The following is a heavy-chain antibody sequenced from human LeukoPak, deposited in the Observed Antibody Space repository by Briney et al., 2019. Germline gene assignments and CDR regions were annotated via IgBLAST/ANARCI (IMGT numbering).Heavy chain of an antibody. CDR2: MTGSGGNT. J-gene: IGHJ4*02. Sequence: GGSLRLSCAASGFTFSSYDMSWVRQAPGKGLEWVSTMTGSGGNTFHADSGKGRFTISRDNSKNTLYLQMNSLRAEDTAVYYCARVLSRYQRPGEVDYWGQGTLVTVSS. V-gene: IGHV3-23*01. CDR1: GFTFSSYD. CDR3: ARVLSRYQRPGEVDY. D-gene: IGHD2-2*01.